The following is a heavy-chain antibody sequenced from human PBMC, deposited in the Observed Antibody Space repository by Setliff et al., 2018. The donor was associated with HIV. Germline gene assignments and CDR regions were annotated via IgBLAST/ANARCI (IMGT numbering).Heavy chain of an antibody. CDR2: ISGRSSDP. J-gene: IGHJ3*02. V-gene: IGHV3-11*06. CDR3: ARSHYDSRGYYYRGDAFDI. CDR1: GFTFSDYY. Sequence: GESLKISCAASGFTFSDYYMGWIRQAPGKGLEWVSYISGRSSDPNYADSVKGRFTISRDNAKNSVYLQMNSLRAEDTAVYYCARSHYDSRGYYYRGDAFDIWGLGTMVTVSS. D-gene: IGHD3-22*01.